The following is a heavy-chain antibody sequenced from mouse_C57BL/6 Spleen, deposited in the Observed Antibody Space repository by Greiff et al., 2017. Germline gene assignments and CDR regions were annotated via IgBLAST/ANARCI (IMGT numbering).Heavy chain of an antibody. CDR3: ARGGLYYDNDGGVDY. J-gene: IGHJ2*01. D-gene: IGHD2-4*01. V-gene: IGHV5-17*01. CDR2: ISSGSSTI. Sequence: EVQRVESGGGLVKPGGSLKLSCAASGFTFSDYGMHWVRQAPEKGLEWVAYISSGSSTIYYADTVKGRFTISRDNAKNTLFLQMTSLRSEDTAMYYCARGGLYYDNDGGVDYWGQGTTLTVSS. CDR1: GFTFSDYG.